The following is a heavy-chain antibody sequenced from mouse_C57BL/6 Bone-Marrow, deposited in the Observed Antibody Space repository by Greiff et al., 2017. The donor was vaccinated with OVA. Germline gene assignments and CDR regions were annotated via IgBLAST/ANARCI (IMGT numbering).Heavy chain of an antibody. Sequence: QVQLQQPGAELVKPGASVKLSCKASGYTFTSYWMHWVKQRPGQGLEWIGMIHPNSGSTNYNEKFKTKATLTVDNSSSTAYMQLSSLTSEDSAVYYCARLRAIITTDYFDYWGQGTTLTVSS. D-gene: IGHD1-1*01. J-gene: IGHJ2*01. CDR2: IHPNSGST. CDR1: GYTFTSYW. V-gene: IGHV1-64*01. CDR3: ARLRAIITTDYFDY.